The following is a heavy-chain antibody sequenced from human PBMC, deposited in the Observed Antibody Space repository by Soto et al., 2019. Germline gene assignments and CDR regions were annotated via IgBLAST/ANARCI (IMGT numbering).Heavy chain of an antibody. V-gene: IGHV3-11*01. CDR3: ARDRNAAGSDY. D-gene: IGHD1-1*01. CDR1: GFTFSDFY. CDR2: ISSGSTNI. J-gene: IGHJ4*02. Sequence: GGSLRLSCAASGFTFSDFYMSWIRQAPGKGLEWISYISSGSTNIFYADSVKGRFTVSRDNAKNSVYLQMVSLRAEDTAVYYCARDRNAAGSDYWGQGTLVTVSS.